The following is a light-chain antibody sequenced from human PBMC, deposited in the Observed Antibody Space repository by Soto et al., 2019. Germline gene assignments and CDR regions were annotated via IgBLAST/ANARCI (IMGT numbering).Light chain of an antibody. CDR1: QSVLYSSNNKNY. CDR2: WAS. Sequence: DIVMTQSPDSLAVSLGERATINCKSSQSVLYSSNNKNYLAWYQQKPGQTPKLLIYWASTRESGVPDRFSGSGSGTDFTLTISSLQAEDVAFYYCQQYYITPGTFGQGNKVEIK. J-gene: IGKJ1*01. V-gene: IGKV4-1*01. CDR3: QQYYITPGT.